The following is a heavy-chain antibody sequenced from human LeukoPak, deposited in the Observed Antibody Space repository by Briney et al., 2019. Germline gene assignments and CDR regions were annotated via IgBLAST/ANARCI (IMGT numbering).Heavy chain of an antibody. CDR3: ARLVVGSLRSGAFDI. Sequence: GESLKISCKGSGYSFTSYWIGWVRQMPGKGLEWMGIIYPGDPDTRYSPSFQGQVTISADKSISTAYLQWSSLKASDTAMYYCARLVVGSLRSGAFDIWGQGTMVTVSS. CDR2: IYPGDPDT. D-gene: IGHD1-26*01. V-gene: IGHV5-51*01. CDR1: GYSFTSYW. J-gene: IGHJ3*02.